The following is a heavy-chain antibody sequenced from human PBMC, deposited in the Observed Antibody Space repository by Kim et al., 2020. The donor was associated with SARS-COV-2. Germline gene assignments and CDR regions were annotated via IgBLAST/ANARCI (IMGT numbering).Heavy chain of an antibody. CDR3: VRALTRGNLRGGFDWGFDS. CDR2: IGTAGDT. CDR1: GFTFGTHD. V-gene: IGHV3-13*01. Sequence: GALRLSCAASGFTFGTHDMHWVRQTTEKGLEWVSAIGTAGDTYYPDAVKGRFTIFREDATNSLYLQLNSLRVGDTAVYYCVRALTRGNLRGGFDWGFDSWGQGTLVTVSS. J-gene: IGHJ4*02. D-gene: IGHD5-12*01.